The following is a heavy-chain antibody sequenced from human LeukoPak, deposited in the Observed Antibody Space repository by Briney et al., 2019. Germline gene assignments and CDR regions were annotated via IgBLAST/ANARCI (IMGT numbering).Heavy chain of an antibody. D-gene: IGHD2-15*01. CDR2: ISGSGGST. Sequence: GGSLRLSCAASGFTFSSYAMSWVRQAPGKGLERVSAISGSGGSTYYADSVKGRFTISRDNSKNTLYLQMNSLRAEDTAVYYCAKGRGYCSGGSCFKPHPLYFDYWGQGTLVTVSS. J-gene: IGHJ4*02. CDR3: AKGRGYCSGGSCFKPHPLYFDY. CDR1: GFTFSSYA. V-gene: IGHV3-23*01.